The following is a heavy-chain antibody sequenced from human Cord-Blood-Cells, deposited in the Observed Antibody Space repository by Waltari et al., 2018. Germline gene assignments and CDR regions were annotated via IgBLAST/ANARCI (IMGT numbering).Heavy chain of an antibody. CDR2: INHSVST. D-gene: IGHD6-13*01. CDR3: ARWGGRYSSSWYNWFDP. CDR1: GGPLSGYY. J-gene: IGHJ5*02. V-gene: IGHV4-34*01. Sequence: QVQLQQWGAGLLKPSETLSPSCAAYGGPLSGYYWSCICQPPGKGLEGIGDINHSVSTNYNPSLKSRVTISVDTSKNQFSLKLSSVTAADTAVYYCARWGGRYSSSWYNWFDPWGQGTLVTVSS.